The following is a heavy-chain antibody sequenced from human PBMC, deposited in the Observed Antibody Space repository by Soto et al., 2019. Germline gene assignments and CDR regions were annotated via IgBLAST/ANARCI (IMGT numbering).Heavy chain of an antibody. CDR2: IYYSGST. V-gene: IGHV4-31*03. Sequence: QVQLQESGPGLVKPSQTLSLTCTVSGGSISSGGYYWSWIRQHPGKGLEWIGYIYYSGSTYYNPSLRSRVTISVDTSKNQFSLKLSSVTAADTAVYYCARGYDSSGYYAFDIWGQGTMVTVSS. CDR1: GGSISSGGYY. J-gene: IGHJ3*02. CDR3: ARGYDSSGYYAFDI. D-gene: IGHD3-22*01.